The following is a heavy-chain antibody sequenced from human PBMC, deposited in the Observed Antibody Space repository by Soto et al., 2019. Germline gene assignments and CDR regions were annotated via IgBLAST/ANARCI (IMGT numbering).Heavy chain of an antibody. V-gene: IGHV4-34*01. D-gene: IGHD3-9*01. CDR1: GGSFSGYY. J-gene: IGHJ4*02. Sequence: PSETLSLTCAVYGGSFSGYYWSWIRQPPGKGLEWIGEINHSGSTNYNPSLKSRVTISVDTSKNQFSLKLSSVTAADTAVYYCAGDILTGYYSFDYWGQGTLVTVSS. CDR2: INHSGST. CDR3: AGDILTGYYSFDY.